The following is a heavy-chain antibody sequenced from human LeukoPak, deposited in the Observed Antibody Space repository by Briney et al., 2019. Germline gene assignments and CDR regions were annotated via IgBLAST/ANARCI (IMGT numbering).Heavy chain of an antibody. CDR3: ARGWFGESAESFDL. J-gene: IGHJ2*01. CDR1: GFTFSSYD. D-gene: IGHD3-10*01. Sequence: GGSLRLSCAASGFTFSSYDMHWVRQATGKGLEWVSAIGTAGDTYYPGSVKGRFTISRENAKNSLYLQMNSLRAGDTAVYYCARGWFGESAESFDLWGRGTLVTVSS. V-gene: IGHV3-13*01. CDR2: IGTAGDT.